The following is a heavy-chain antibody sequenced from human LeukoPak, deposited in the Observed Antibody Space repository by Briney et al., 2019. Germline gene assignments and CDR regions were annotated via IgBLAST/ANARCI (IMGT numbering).Heavy chain of an antibody. CDR1: GFTFSSYS. CDR2: ISSSRGTM. V-gene: IGHV3-48*04. D-gene: IGHD3-16*02. CDR3: ARSYYDYVWVSSRSGSWGIIDY. J-gene: IGHJ4*02. Sequence: GGSLRLSCTASGFTFSSYSMTWGRQAPGKGLEWVSYISSSRGTMYYALSVNGRFTISIDNAKNTMYLQMNSLRAEDTAVYYCARSYYDYVWVSSRSGSWGIIDYWGQGTLVTVSS.